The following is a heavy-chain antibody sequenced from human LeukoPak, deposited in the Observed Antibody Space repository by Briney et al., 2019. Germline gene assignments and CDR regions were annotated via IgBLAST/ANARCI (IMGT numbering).Heavy chain of an antibody. CDR3: ARLIVGSLSTGWFDP. J-gene: IGHJ5*02. CDR2: IYPGDSDT. D-gene: IGHD1-26*01. V-gene: IGHV5-51*01. CDR1: GYTFTSYW. Sequence: GESLKISCQSSGYTFTSYWIGWVRQMPGKGLQWMGIIYPGDSDTTYSPSFQGQVTISADKSISTAYLQWSSLKASDTAIYYCARLIVGSLSTGWFDPWGQGTLVTVSS.